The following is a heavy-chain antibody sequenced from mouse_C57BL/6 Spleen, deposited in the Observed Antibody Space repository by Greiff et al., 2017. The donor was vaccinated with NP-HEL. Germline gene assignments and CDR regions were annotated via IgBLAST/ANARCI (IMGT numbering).Heavy chain of an antibody. D-gene: IGHD1-1*01. J-gene: IGHJ4*01. Sequence: QVQLQQPGAELVMPGASVKLSCKASGYTFTSYWMHWVKQRPGHGLEWIGEIDPSDSYTNYNQKFKGKSTLTVDKSSSTAYMQLSSLTSEDSAVYYGAIYGSSPYYYAMDYWGQGTSVTVAS. CDR2: IDPSDSYT. V-gene: IGHV1-69*01. CDR3: AIYGSSPYYYAMDY. CDR1: GYTFTSYW.